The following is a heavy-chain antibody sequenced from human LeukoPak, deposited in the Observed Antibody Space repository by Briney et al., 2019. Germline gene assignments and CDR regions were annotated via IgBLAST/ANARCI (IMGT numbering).Heavy chain of an antibody. CDR1: AGSINSGTYY. CDR2: IYYTGTT. Sequence: SETLSLTCTVSAGSINSGTYYWGWIRQAPGKGLEWIGSIYYTGTTSYNPSLKSRLTISLDTRKNQFSLKLRSVTAADTAVYYCARGAQWFGELIGAFDIWGQGTMVTVSS. CDR3: ARGAQWFGELIGAFDI. J-gene: IGHJ3*02. D-gene: IGHD3-10*01. V-gene: IGHV4-39*07.